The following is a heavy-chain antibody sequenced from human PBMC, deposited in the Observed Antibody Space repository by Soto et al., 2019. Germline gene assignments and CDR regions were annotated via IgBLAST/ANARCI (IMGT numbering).Heavy chain of an antibody. CDR1: GGSISSYY. D-gene: IGHD6-19*01. CDR3: ARYRWLAPQYYYYGMDV. V-gene: IGHV4-59*01. CDR2: IYYSGST. J-gene: IGHJ6*02. Sequence: SETLSLTCTVSGGSISSYYWSWIRQPPGKGLEWIGYIYYSGSTNYNPSLKSRVTISVDTPKNQFSLKLSRLRSDDTAVYYCARYRWLAPQYYYYGMDVWGQGTTVTVSS.